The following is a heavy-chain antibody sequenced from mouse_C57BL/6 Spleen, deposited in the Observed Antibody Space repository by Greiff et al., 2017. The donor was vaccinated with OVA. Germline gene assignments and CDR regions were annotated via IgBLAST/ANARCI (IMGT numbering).Heavy chain of an antibody. CDR2: IYPGDGDT. D-gene: IGHD1-1*01. J-gene: IGHJ3*01. CDR1: GYAFSSSW. Sequence: VQLQQSGPELVKPGASVKISCKASGYAFSSSWVNWVKQRPGKGLEWIGRIYPGDGDTNYNGKFKGKATLTADKSSSTAYMQLSSLTSEDSAVYFCARLINVAYWGQGTLVTVSA. CDR3: ARLINVAY. V-gene: IGHV1-82*01.